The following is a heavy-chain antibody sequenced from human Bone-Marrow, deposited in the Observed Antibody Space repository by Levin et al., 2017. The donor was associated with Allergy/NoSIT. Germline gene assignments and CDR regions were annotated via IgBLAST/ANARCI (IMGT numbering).Heavy chain of an antibody. Sequence: SGPTLVKPTETLTLTCTFSGFSLYNDRMGVSWIRQPPGKALEWLAHIFSSDEKSYNTSLNTRLTISKDTSKSQVVLTMTHMGPVDTATYYCARVYHWNHVGRRQYYSDSWGQGILVTVSS. D-gene: IGHD1-14*01. V-gene: IGHV2-26*01. J-gene: IGHJ4*02. CDR1: GFSLYNDRMG. CDR3: ARVYHWNHVGRRQYYSDS. CDR2: IFSSDEK.